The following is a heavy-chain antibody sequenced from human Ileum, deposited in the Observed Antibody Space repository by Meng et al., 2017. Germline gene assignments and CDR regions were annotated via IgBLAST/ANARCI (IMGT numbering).Heavy chain of an antibody. Sequence: GQWVEAGEGLVPPGESLRLSGAASGFTFSSYWMHWVRQAPGKGLVWVARINTDGSDTRYADSVKGRFTISRDNAQNMVYLQMNSLRAEDTAVYYCARDKPHNWFDPWGQGTLVTVSS. CDR2: INTDGSDT. V-gene: IGHV3-74*01. CDR3: ARDKPHNWFDP. J-gene: IGHJ5*02. CDR1: GFTFSSYW.